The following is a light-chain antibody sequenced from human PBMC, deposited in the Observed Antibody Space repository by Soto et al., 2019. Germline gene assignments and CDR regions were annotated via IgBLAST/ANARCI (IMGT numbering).Light chain of an antibody. CDR1: NIGSKS. CDR3: QVWDSSSDHGV. CDR2: DDS. J-gene: IGLJ1*01. Sequence: SYELTQPPSVSVAPGQTARSTCGGNNIGSKSVHWYQQKPGQAPVLVVYDDSDRPSGIPERFSGSNSGNTATLTISRVEAGDEADYYCQVWDSSSDHGVFGTGTKLPVL. V-gene: IGLV3-21*02.